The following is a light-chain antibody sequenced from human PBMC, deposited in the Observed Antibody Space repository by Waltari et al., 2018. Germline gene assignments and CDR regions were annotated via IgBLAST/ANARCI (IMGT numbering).Light chain of an antibody. Sequence: DIQTTQSPSTLSASVGDSVTSTCRASQSISSWLAWYQQKPGKAPNLLIYKASRLESGVPSRFSGSGSGTEFTLTISSLQPDDFATYYCQQYDSYSGTFGQGTKVDIK. J-gene: IGKJ1*01. CDR2: KAS. CDR1: QSISSW. CDR3: QQYDSYSGT. V-gene: IGKV1-5*03.